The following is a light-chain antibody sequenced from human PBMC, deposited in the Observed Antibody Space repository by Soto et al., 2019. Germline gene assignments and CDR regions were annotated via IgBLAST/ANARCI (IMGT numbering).Light chain of an antibody. CDR3: QHYGRSPT. J-gene: IGKJ1*01. V-gene: IGKV3-15*01. Sequence: EIVMTQSPATLSVSPGERATLSCRASQSVSSNLAWYQQKPGQAPRLLIFGASSRANGIPARFSGSGSGTDFTLTINRLEPEDFAVYYCQHYGRSPTFGPGTKVDIK. CDR1: QSVSSN. CDR2: GAS.